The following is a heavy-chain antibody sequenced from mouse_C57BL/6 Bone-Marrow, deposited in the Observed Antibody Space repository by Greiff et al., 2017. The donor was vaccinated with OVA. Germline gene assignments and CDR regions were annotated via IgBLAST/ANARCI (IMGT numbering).Heavy chain of an antibody. CDR2: IHPNSGST. Sequence: QVQLQQPGAELVKPGASVKLSCKASGYTFTSYWMHWVKQRPGQGLEWIGMIHPNSGSTNYNEKFKSKATLTVDKSSSTAYMQLSSLTSEDSAVYYCARSYDYGSSFYAMDYWGQGTSVTVSS. V-gene: IGHV1-64*01. J-gene: IGHJ4*01. CDR1: GYTFTSYW. D-gene: IGHD1-1*01. CDR3: ARSYDYGSSFYAMDY.